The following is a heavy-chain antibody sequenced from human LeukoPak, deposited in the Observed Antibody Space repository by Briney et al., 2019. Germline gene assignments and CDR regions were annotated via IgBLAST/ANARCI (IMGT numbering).Heavy chain of an antibody. D-gene: IGHD1-26*01. CDR3: ARENSGSYREFDY. CDR1: GGSISSYY. V-gene: IGHV4-4*07. J-gene: IGHJ4*02. Sequence: SETLSLTCTVSGGSISSYYWTWIRQPAGKGLEWIGRIYPSGSTNYNPSLKSRVTMSVDTPKNQSSLKLSSVTAADTAVYYCARENSGSYREFDYWGQGTLVTVSS. CDR2: IYPSGST.